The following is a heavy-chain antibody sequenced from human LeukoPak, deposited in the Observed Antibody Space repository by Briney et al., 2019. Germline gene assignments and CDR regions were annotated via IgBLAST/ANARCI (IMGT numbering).Heavy chain of an antibody. D-gene: IGHD3-22*01. Sequence: SETLSLTCTVSGYSISSGYYWGWIRQPPGKGLEWIGSIYHSGSTYYNPSLKSRVTISVDTSKNQFSLKLSSVTAADTAVYYCARETQAMVSYCYDSSGYGPVDYWGQGTLVTVSS. V-gene: IGHV4-38-2*02. CDR1: GYSISSGYY. CDR3: ARETQAMVSYCYDSSGYGPVDY. CDR2: IYHSGST. J-gene: IGHJ4*02.